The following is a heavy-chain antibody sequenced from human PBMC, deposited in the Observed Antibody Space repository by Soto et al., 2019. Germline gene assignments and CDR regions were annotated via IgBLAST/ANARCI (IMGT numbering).Heavy chain of an antibody. D-gene: IGHD3-22*01. J-gene: IGHJ4*02. V-gene: IGHV3-30*18. CDR2: ISHDGSKT. CDR1: GFTFNSYG. Sequence: GGSLRLSCAASGFTFNSYGIHWVRQAPGKGLEWVAVISHDGSKTNYADSVKGRVTISRDNSKNTLYLQMNSLRAEDTAVYYCAKGDQYYYDSSGPRLFDYWGQGTLVTVSS. CDR3: AKGDQYYYDSSGPRLFDY.